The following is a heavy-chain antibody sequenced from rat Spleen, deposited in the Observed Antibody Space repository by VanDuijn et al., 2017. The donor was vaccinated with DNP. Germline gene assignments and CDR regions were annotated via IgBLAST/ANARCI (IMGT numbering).Heavy chain of an antibody. CDR2: ITSSGGST. J-gene: IGHJ1*01. CDR1: GFTFNNYW. CDR3: ARGNNNYPYWSFDF. V-gene: IGHV5-31*01. Sequence: EVQLVESGGDLVQPGRSLKLSCVASGFTFNNYWMTWIRQVPGKGLEWVASITSSGGSTYYPDSVKGRFTISRDNAKNTLYLQMNRLRSEDTATYYCARGNNNYPYWSFDFWGPGTMVTVSS. D-gene: IGHD1-10*01.